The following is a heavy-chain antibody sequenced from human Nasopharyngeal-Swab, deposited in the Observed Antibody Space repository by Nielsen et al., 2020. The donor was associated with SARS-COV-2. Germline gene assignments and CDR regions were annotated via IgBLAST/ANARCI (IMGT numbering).Heavy chain of an antibody. J-gene: IGHJ3*02. V-gene: IGHV3-21*01. D-gene: IGHD3-10*01. Sequence: VRQATGKGLEWVSSISSSSSYIYYADSVKGRFTISRDNAKNSLYLQMNSLRAEDTAVYYCARDRSTIWFGELPLDAFDIWGQGTMVTVSS. CDR3: ARDRSTIWFGELPLDAFDI. CDR2: ISSSSSYI.